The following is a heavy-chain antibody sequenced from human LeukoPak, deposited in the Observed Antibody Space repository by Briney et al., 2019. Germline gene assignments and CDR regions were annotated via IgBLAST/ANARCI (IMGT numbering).Heavy chain of an antibody. J-gene: IGHJ4*02. CDR1: GYTFTDYY. V-gene: IGHV1-69-2*01. D-gene: IGHD4-17*01. CDR3: QVVGHGDYIGQYYFDY. Sequence: DTVKISCKVSGYTFTDYYMHWVQQAPGKGLELMGLVDPEDGETIYAEKFQGRVTITADTSTDTAYMELSSLRSEDTAVYYCQVVGHGDYIGQYYFDYWGQGTLLTVSS. CDR2: VDPEDGET.